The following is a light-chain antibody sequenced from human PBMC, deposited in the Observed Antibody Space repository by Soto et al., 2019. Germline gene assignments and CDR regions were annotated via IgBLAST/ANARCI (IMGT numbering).Light chain of an antibody. Sequence: EIVMTQSPATLSLSPGERATLSCRASQSVTSNYLSWCQQKPGQTPRLLIYDASNRAAGTPARFSGSGSETDFTLTISSLEPEDFAVYYCQQRMNWPLTFGQGTRLEIK. J-gene: IGKJ5*01. CDR2: DAS. CDR3: QQRMNWPLT. V-gene: IGKV3-11*01. CDR1: QSVTSNY.